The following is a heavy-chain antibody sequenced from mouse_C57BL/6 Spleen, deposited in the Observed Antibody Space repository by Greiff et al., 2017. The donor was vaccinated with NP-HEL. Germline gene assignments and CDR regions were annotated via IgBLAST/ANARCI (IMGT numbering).Heavy chain of an antibody. CDR2: IYPGDGDT. CDR3: AYGKGDY. D-gene: IGHD2-1*01. Sequence: QVQLKQSGPELVKPGASVKISCKASGYAFSSSWMNWVKQRPGKGLEWIGRIYPGDGDTNYNGKFKGKATLTADKSSSTAYMQLSSLTSEDAAVDFCAYGKGDYWGQGTTLTVSS. J-gene: IGHJ2*01. V-gene: IGHV1-82*01. CDR1: GYAFSSSW.